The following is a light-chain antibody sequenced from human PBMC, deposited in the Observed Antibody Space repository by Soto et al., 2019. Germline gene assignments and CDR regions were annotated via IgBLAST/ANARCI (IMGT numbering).Light chain of an antibody. V-gene: IGKV3-20*01. CDR3: QQYGSSLTWT. J-gene: IGKJ1*01. Sequence: EIVLTQSPGTLSLSPGERATLSCRASQSVSSSYLAWYQQKPGQAPGLLIYGASSRATGIPDRFSGSGSGTDFTLTISRLEPEDFAGYYCQQYGSSLTWTFGQGTKVEI. CDR1: QSVSSSY. CDR2: GAS.